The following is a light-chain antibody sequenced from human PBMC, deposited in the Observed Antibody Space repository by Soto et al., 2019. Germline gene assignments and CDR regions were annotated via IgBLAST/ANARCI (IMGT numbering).Light chain of an antibody. CDR1: QSISSW. J-gene: IGKJ5*01. CDR2: DAS. CDR3: QQYNSYPT. V-gene: IGKV1-5*01. Sequence: DIQMTQSPSTLSASVGDSVTITCRASQSISSWLAWYQQKPGKAPKLLIYDASSLESGVPSRLSGSGSGTEFTITIRSLQPDDVATYYCQQYNSYPTFGQGTRLEIK.